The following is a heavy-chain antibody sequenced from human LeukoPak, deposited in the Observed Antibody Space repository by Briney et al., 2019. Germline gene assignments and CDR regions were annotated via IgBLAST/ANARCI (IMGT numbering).Heavy chain of an antibody. CDR3: ARDRVRSFFDY. Sequence: RGSLRLSCAASGVTFSSYGMHCVPQAPGNGLGWVAVIWYDGSNKYYADSVKGRFTISKDNSKNTLYLQMNSLRAEDTAVYYCARDRVRSFFDYWGQGTLVTVSS. D-gene: IGHD3-16*02. V-gene: IGHV3-33*01. CDR1: GVTFSSYG. J-gene: IGHJ4*02. CDR2: IWYDGSNK.